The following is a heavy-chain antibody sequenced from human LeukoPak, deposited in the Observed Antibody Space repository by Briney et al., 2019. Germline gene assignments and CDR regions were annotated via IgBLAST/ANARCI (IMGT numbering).Heavy chain of an antibody. Sequence: ASVKVSCKASGYTFTSNYIHWVRQAPGQGLEWMGIINPSGGGSTYAQKFQGRVTMTRDTSTSTVYIELSSLRSDDTAVYYCARGGLIAGGGTPFDYWGQGTQVTVSS. CDR2: INPSGGGS. CDR1: GYTFTSNY. J-gene: IGHJ4*02. V-gene: IGHV1-46*01. D-gene: IGHD6-13*01. CDR3: ARGGLIAGGGTPFDY.